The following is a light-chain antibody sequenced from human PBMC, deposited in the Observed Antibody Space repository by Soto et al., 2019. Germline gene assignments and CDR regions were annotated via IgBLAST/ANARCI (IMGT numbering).Light chain of an antibody. CDR1: QGISKY. Sequence: DIQMTQSPSSLSASVGDRVTITCRASQGISKYLAWYQQKPGKVPKLLIYAASTLQAGVPSRFSGSGSGTDFTLTISSLQPEDVATYYCQKYNSDSWTFGQGTTVEIK. CDR3: QKYNSDSWT. CDR2: AAS. J-gene: IGKJ1*01. V-gene: IGKV1-27*01.